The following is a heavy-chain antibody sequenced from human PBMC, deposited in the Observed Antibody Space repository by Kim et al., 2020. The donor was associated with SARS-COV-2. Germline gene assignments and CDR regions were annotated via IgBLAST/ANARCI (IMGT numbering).Heavy chain of an antibody. V-gene: IGHV4-59*13. CDR2: IYYSGST. Sequence: SETLSLTCTVSGGSISSYYWSWIRQPPGKGLEWIGYIYYSGSTNYNPSLKSRVTISVDTSKNQFSLKLSSVTAADTAVYYCARGSRDDYVWGILNWFDPWGQGTLVTVSS. J-gene: IGHJ5*02. CDR1: GGSISSYY. CDR3: ARGSRDDYVWGILNWFDP. D-gene: IGHD3-16*01.